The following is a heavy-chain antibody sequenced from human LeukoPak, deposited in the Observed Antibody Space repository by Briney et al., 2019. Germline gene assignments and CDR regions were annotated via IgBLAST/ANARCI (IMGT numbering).Heavy chain of an antibody. J-gene: IGHJ4*02. D-gene: IGHD2-21*02. V-gene: IGHV4-39*07. CDR3: ARARRDEYYFDY. CDR2: IYYSGST. CDR1: GGSISSSSYY. Sequence: SETLSLTCTVSGGSISSSSYYWGWIRQPPGKGLEWTGSIYYSGSTYYNPSLKSRVTISVDTSKNQFSLKLSSVTAADTAVYYCARARRDEYYFDYWGQGTLVTVSS.